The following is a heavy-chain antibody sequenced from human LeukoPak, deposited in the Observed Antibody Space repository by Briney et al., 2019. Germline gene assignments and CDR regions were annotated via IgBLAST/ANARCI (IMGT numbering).Heavy chain of an antibody. CDR3: ARHSEGPVNDAFDI. D-gene: IGHD2-2*01. Sequence: GGSLRLSCAASGFTFSSYAMHWVRQAPGKGLEYVSAISSNGGGTYYANSVKGRFTISRDNAKKSLYLQMNSLRAEDTAVYYCARHSEGPVNDAFDIWGQGTKVTVSS. J-gene: IGHJ3*02. CDR1: GFTFSSYA. CDR2: ISSNGGGT. V-gene: IGHV3-64*01.